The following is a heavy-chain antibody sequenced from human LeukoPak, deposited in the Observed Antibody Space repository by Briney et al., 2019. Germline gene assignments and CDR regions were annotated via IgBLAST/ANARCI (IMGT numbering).Heavy chain of an antibody. Sequence: ASVKVSCKASGYTFTSYYMHWVRQAPGQGLEWMGWINPNSGGTNYAQKFQGRVTMTTDTTTSTAYTELSSLRSEDTAVYYCARGRAGSGSYSKPLCDFDYWGQGTLVTVSS. CDR1: GYTFTSYY. CDR2: INPNSGGT. D-gene: IGHD3-10*01. J-gene: IGHJ4*02. V-gene: IGHV1-2*02. CDR3: ARGRAGSGSYSKPLCDFDY.